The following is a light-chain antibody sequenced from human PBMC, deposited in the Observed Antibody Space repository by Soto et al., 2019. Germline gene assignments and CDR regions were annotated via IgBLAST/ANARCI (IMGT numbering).Light chain of an antibody. J-gene: IGKJ2*01. CDR2: GTS. V-gene: IGKV1-39*01. Sequence: DIQMTQSPSSLPASVGDRISITCRASQGISNYLSWYQQKPGKAPKLLIYGTSNLQSGVPSRFSGSGSETGFTLTISSLQPEDFATYYCQQSYSAPRTFGQGTKVDIK. CDR1: QGISNY. CDR3: QQSYSAPRT.